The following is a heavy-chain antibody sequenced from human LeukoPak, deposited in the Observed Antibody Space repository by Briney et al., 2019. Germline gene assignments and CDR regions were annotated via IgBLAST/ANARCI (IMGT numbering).Heavy chain of an antibody. CDR1: GFTFNNFA. Sequence: GGSLRLSCAASGFTFNNFAMSWVRQAPEKGLEWVSAIGGSGAHTYYADSVKGRFTISRDNSKNTLYLQMNSLRLEDTAVYYCARENLAAAADYWGQGTVVTVSS. V-gene: IGHV3-23*01. CDR2: IGGSGAHT. J-gene: IGHJ4*02. D-gene: IGHD6-25*01. CDR3: ARENLAAAADY.